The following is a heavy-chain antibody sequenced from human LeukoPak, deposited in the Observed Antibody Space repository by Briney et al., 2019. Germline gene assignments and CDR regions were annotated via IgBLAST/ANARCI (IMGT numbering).Heavy chain of an antibody. V-gene: IGHV1-46*01. J-gene: IGHJ4*02. D-gene: IGHD3-3*02. CDR2: INPSGGST. CDR3: ARELGDY. Sequence: QGLEWMGIINPSGGSTSYAQKFQGRVTMTRDTSTSTVYMELSGLRSEDTAVYYCARELGDYWGQGTLVTVSS.